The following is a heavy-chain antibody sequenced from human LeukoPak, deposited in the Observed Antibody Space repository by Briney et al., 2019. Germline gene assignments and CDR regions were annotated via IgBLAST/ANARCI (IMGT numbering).Heavy chain of an antibody. CDR2: IRNDGRNT. CDR1: GFTFSSYA. V-gene: IGHV3-30*02. CDR3: AKDRVSSETDFDC. D-gene: IGHD3-22*01. J-gene: IGHJ4*02. Sequence: GGSLRLSCAASGFTFSSYATHWVRQAPGKGLEWVAFIRNDGRNTYYADSVKGRFAISRDNSKNTLYLQMNSLRAEDTAVYYCAKDRVSSETDFDCWGQGTLVTVSS.